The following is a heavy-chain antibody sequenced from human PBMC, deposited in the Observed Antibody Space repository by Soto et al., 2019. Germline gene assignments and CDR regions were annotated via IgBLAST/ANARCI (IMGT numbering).Heavy chain of an antibody. J-gene: IGHJ5*02. CDR2: ISYDGTYK. D-gene: IGHD1-1*01. V-gene: IGHV3-30-3*01. CDR3: VRCWGTGDGSNLGYNWFDP. CDR1: GFTVTGYS. Sequence: QEQVVESGGGVVQPGRSLRLSCAASGFTVTGYSMHWVRQAPGKGLEWVALISYDGTYKDYADSVKGRFSISRDYSNNXLXPQMNSLTTEDTAVYYCVRCWGTGDGSNLGYNWFDPWGQGTLVIVSS.